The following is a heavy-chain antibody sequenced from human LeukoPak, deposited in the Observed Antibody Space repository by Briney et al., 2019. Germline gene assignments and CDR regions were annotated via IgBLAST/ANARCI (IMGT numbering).Heavy chain of an antibody. J-gene: IGHJ6*02. V-gene: IGHV3-23*01. CDR3: ARDSAYYGMDV. Sequence: EWGSAISGSGGSTYYAHSGKGRFTISRDNCKNTLYLQMNSLRAADTAVYYCARDSAYYGMDVWGQGTTVTVSS. CDR2: ISGSGGST. D-gene: IGHD3-10*01.